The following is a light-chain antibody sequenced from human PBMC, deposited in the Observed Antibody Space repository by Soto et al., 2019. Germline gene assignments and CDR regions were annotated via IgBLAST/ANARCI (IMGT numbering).Light chain of an antibody. J-gene: IGKJ5*01. CDR2: GAS. CDR1: QSVDIN. CDR3: QHYSSSPPAIT. V-gene: IGKV3-20*01. Sequence: EIVLTHSPATLSVSPGERVTLSCRAIQSVDINLAWYQQKPGQAPRLLIYGASYRATDIPDRFSGGGSGTDFTLTISRLEPEDFAVYYCQHYSSSPPAITFGQGTRLEI.